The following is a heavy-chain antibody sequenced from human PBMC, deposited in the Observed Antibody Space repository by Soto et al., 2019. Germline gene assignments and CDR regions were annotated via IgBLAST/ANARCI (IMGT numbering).Heavy chain of an antibody. J-gene: IGHJ5*02. D-gene: IGHD2-21*02. CDR1: GFNFSDHL. V-gene: IGHV3-74*01. CDR2: ITSDGKSK. CDR3: ARESGDWPLNWFDP. Sequence: HPGGSRRLSCAASGFNFSDHLMHGVRQRPGEGLVWVSRITSDGKSKAYAESVKGRFAISRDNAKNTLYLQMNGLTAEDTAVYYCARESGDWPLNWFDPWGLGTLVTVSS.